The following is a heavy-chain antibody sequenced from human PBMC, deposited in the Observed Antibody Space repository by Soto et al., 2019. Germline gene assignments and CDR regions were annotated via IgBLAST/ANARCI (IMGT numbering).Heavy chain of an antibody. J-gene: IGHJ5*02. V-gene: IGHV1-18*01. CDR1: GYTFTSYG. CDR3: ARVAWLDILSGLNWFDH. Sequence: QVQLVQSGAEVKKPGASVQVSCKASGYTFTSYGINWVRQAPGQGLEWMGWISTYNGNTDYAQKLQGRVTMTTDTSTTTAYMEVRRLRSNDTAVYYCARVAWLDILSGLNWFDHWGHGTLVAVSS. CDR2: ISTYNGNT. D-gene: IGHD3-9*01.